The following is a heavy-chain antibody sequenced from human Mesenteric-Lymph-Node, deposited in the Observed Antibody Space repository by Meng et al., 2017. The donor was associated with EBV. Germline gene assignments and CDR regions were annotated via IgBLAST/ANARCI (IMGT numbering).Heavy chain of an antibody. V-gene: IGHV4-4*02. CDR1: GGSISSSNW. Sequence: QVQLQESGPGLVKPSGTLSPTCVVSGGSISSSNWWTWVRQPPGKGLEWIGEIFPTGGTNYNPSLKSRVTISVDKSKNQFSLKLSSVTAADTAVYYCAREGEVGYYESSGYYYWGQGTLVTVSS. CDR3: AREGEVGYYESSGYYY. CDR2: IFPTGGT. J-gene: IGHJ4*02. D-gene: IGHD3-22*01.